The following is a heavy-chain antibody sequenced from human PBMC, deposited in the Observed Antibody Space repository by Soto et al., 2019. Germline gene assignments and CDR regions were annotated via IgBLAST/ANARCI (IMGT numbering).Heavy chain of an antibody. Sequence: GGSLRLSCAASGFTFSSYAMSWVRQPPGKGLEWVSAISGSGGSTYYADSVKGRFTISRDNSKNTLDLQMNSLRAEDTAVYYCARDCSSTRCYSWGQGTLVTVSS. CDR2: ISGSGGST. CDR1: GFTFSSYA. D-gene: IGHD2-2*02. CDR3: ARDCSSTRCYS. J-gene: IGHJ4*02. V-gene: IGHV3-23*01.